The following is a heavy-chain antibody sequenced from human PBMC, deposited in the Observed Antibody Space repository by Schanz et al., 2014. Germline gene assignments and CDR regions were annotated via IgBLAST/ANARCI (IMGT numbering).Heavy chain of an antibody. V-gene: IGHV3-33*01. Sequence: QVQLVESGGGVVQPGRSLRLSCAASGFTFSNHGMHWVRQSPGKGLEWVGLIWYDGSNEYYADSVKGRFTISRDNPKKTLYLQMSSLRAEDTAVYYCARDHQWQARYCMDVWGKGTTVTVSS. CDR2: IWYDGSNE. J-gene: IGHJ6*03. D-gene: IGHD6-19*01. CDR3: ARDHQWQARYCMDV. CDR1: GFTFSNHG.